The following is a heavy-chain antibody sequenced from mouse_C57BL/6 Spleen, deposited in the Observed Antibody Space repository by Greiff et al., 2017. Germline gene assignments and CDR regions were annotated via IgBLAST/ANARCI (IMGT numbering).Heavy chain of an antibody. CDR3: ARGGNLWYFDV. D-gene: IGHD2-1*01. V-gene: IGHV1-50*01. Sequence: QVHVKQSGAELVKPGASVKLSCKASGYTFTSYWMQWVKQRPGQGLEWIGEIDPSDSYTNYNQKFKGKATLTVDTSSSTAYMQLSSLTSEDSAVYYCARGGNLWYFDVWGTGTTVTVSS. CDR1: GYTFTSYW. CDR2: IDPSDSYT. J-gene: IGHJ1*03.